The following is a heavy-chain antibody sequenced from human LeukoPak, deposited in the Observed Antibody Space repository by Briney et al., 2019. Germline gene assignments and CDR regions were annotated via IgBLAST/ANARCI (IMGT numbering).Heavy chain of an antibody. CDR3: VRDSGYGSGNYRNTNFEY. Sequence: GGSLRLSCAASGFTFSSYWMSWVRQAPGKGLEWVANIHLDGSEKYYVDSVKGRFTISRDNAKNSLYLQMNSLRAEDAAVYYCVRDSGYGSGNYRNTNFEYWGQGTLVTVSS. J-gene: IGHJ4*02. CDR2: IHLDGSEK. V-gene: IGHV3-7*01. D-gene: IGHD3-10*01. CDR1: GFTFSSYW.